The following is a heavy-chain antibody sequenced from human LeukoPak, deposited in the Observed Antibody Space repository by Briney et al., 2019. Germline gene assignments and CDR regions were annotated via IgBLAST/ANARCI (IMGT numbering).Heavy chain of an antibody. Sequence: PSETLSLTCTVSGGSISSYYCNWIRQPPGKGLEWIGYIYYSGSTNYNPSLKSRVTMSVDTSKNQFSLKLSSVTAADTAVYYCARESLRQQWLVRREEYYYMDVWGKGTTVTISS. D-gene: IGHD6-19*01. CDR3: ARESLRQQWLVRREEYYYMDV. CDR2: IYYSGST. V-gene: IGHV4-59*12. J-gene: IGHJ6*03. CDR1: GGSISSYY.